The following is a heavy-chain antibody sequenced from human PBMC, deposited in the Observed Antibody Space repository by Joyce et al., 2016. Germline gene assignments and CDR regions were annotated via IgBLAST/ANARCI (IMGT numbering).Heavy chain of an antibody. Sequence: QVQLVQSGAEVKKPGASVTVSCKSSGYTFTTSGINWVRQAPGQGLGWMGWISTYNGNTNYTEKLQGRVTMTTDTSTSTAYMELGSLRSDDTAIYYCARSTGGWRGFWDFWGRGTLVSVSS. CDR3: ARSTGGWRGFWDF. CDR2: ISTYNGNT. CDR1: GYTFTTSG. D-gene: IGHD6-19*01. J-gene: IGHJ4*02. V-gene: IGHV1-18*01.